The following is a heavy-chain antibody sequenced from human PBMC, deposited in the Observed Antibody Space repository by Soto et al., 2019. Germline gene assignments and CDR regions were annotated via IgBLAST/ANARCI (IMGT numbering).Heavy chain of an antibody. J-gene: IGHJ4*02. Sequence: GASVKVSCKASGYTFTSYYMRWVRQAPGQGLEWMGIINPSGGSTSYAQKFQGRVTMTRDTSTSTVYMELSSLRSEDTAVYYCARVLEMATYFDYWGQGTLVTVSS. V-gene: IGHV1-46*01. CDR1: GYTFTSYY. CDR2: INPSGGST. CDR3: ARVLEMATYFDY. D-gene: IGHD5-12*01.